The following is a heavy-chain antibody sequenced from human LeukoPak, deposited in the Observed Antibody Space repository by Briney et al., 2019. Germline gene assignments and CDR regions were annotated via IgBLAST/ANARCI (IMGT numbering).Heavy chain of an antibody. J-gene: IGHJ4*02. Sequence: SQTLSLTCTVSGDSISSGSYYWGWIRQPAGKGLEWIGRIYTSGSTNYNPSLKSRVTISLDTSKNQFSLELGSVTAADTALYYCATDGSSGCRYYFDYCGQGTLVTVSS. CDR3: ATDGSSGCRYYFDY. V-gene: IGHV4-61*02. D-gene: IGHD6-19*01. CDR2: IYTSGST. CDR1: GDSISSGSYY.